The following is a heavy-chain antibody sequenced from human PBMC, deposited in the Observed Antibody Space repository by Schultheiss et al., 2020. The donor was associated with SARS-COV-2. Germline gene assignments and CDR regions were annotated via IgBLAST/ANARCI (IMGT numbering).Heavy chain of an antibody. CDR3: ARDKLSEFAAIFDY. Sequence: GGSLRLSCAASGFTFSNAWMSWVRQAPGKGLEWVAVISYDGSNKYYADSVKGRFTISRDNSKNTLYLQMNSLRAEDTAVYYCARDKLSEFAAIFDYWGQGTLVTVSS. V-gene: IGHV3-30*01. J-gene: IGHJ4*02. D-gene: IGHD3-10*01. CDR2: ISYDGSNK. CDR1: GFTFSNAW.